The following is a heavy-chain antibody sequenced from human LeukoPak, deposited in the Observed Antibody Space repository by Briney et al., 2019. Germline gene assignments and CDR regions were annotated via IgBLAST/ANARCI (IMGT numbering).Heavy chain of an antibody. J-gene: IGHJ4*02. Sequence: SGGSLRLSCAASGFTFDDYTMHWVRQAPGKGLEWVSAISGSGGSTYYADSVKGRFTISRDNSKNTLYLQMNSLRAEDTAVYYCAKEVAVAGVGYWGQGTLVTVSS. CDR3: AKEVAVAGVGY. CDR1: GFTFDDYT. CDR2: ISGSGGST. V-gene: IGHV3-23*01. D-gene: IGHD6-19*01.